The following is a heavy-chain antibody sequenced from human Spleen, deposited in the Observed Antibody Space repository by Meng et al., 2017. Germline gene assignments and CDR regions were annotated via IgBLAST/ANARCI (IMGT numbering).Heavy chain of an antibody. CDR2: INHSGST. V-gene: IGHV4-34*01. Sequence: QVQSTRWGAVLLKPSETLSLTCVVSGVSCSDSYWSWIRQPPGKGLEWIGEINHSGSTNYNPSLESRATISVDTSQNNLSLKLSSVTAADSAVYYCARGPTTMAHDFDYWGQGTLVTVSS. CDR3: ARGPTTMAHDFDY. D-gene: IGHD4-11*01. J-gene: IGHJ4*02. CDR1: GVSCSDSY.